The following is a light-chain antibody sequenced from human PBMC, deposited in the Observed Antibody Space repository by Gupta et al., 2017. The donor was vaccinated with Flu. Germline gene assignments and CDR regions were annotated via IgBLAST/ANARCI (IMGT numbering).Light chain of an antibody. CDR3: QVWDSSSDHVV. CDR2: DDS. V-gene: IGLV3-21*02. J-gene: IGLJ2*01. Sequence: SYVLTHPPAVAVAQVQKARIACGGHNIGSKSVHWYQQKPGQAPVLLVYDDSDRPSGIPERFSGSNSGTTATLTISRVEAGDEADYYCQVWDSSSDHVVFGGGTKLTVL. CDR1: NIGSKS.